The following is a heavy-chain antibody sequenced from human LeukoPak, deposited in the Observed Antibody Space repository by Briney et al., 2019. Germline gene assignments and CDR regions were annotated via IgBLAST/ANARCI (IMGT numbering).Heavy chain of an antibody. J-gene: IGHJ3*02. Sequence: GGSLRLSCAASGFTFSDYYMSWIRQAPGKGLEWVSAISGSGGSTYYADSVKGRFTISRDNSKNTLYLQMNSLRAEDTAVYYCAKETQDFWSGWKAFDIWGQGTMVTVSS. V-gene: IGHV3-23*01. D-gene: IGHD3-3*01. CDR3: AKETQDFWSGWKAFDI. CDR1: GFTFSDYY. CDR2: ISGSGGST.